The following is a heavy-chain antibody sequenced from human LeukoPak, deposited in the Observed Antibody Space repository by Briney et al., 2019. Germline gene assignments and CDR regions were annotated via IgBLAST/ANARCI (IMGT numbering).Heavy chain of an antibody. J-gene: IGHJ6*02. Sequence: GGSLRLSCAASGLTISLYGMFWGCHGPGKGLGWVSAIWFDGRNKYYADSVKGRFTISRDNSWNTVLLQMDSLSAEDTAVYYCAREKYQRSGSHYFALDVWGQGTTVIVSS. CDR2: IWFDGRNK. CDR3: AREKYQRSGSHYFALDV. CDR1: GLTISLYG. V-gene: IGHV3-33*07. D-gene: IGHD3-10*01.